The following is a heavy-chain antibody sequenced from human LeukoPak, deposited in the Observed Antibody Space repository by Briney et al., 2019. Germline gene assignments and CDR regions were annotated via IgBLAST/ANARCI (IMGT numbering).Heavy chain of an antibody. Sequence: SETLSLTCAVSGGSISSYYWSWIRQPPGKGLEWIGYIYYSGSTDYNPSLKSRVTISVDTSKNQFSLKLSSVTAADTAVYYCARVPGGTWFDPWGQGTLVTVSS. J-gene: IGHJ5*02. CDR1: GGSISSYY. D-gene: IGHD1-26*01. CDR3: ARVPGGTWFDP. V-gene: IGHV4-59*12. CDR2: IYYSGST.